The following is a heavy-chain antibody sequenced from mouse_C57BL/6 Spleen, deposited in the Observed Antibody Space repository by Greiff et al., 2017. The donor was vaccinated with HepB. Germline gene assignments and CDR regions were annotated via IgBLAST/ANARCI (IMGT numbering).Heavy chain of an antibody. CDR3: AGDPNYYGSSPWYFDV. V-gene: IGHV5-4*01. J-gene: IGHJ1*03. CDR1: GFTFSSYA. Sequence: EVQGVESGGGLVKPGGSLKLSCAASGFTFSSYAMSWVRQTPEKRLEWVATISDGGSYTYYPDNVKGRFTISRDNAKNNLYLQMSHLKSEDTAMYYCAGDPNYYGSSPWYFDVWGTGTTVTVSS. CDR2: ISDGGSYT. D-gene: IGHD1-1*01.